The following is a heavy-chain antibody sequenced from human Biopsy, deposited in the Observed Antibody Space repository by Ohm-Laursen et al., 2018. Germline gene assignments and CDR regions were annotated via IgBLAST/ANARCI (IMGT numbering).Heavy chain of an antibody. V-gene: IGHV4-59*01. J-gene: IGHJ4*02. CDR2: ISYTGGI. Sequence: GTLSLTCTVSGGSISGYHWSWIRKSPGKGLEWLAYISYTGGINSNPSLNGRATMSLDTSKNQFSLRLIYVTPADTAVYYCARMPHFDYWGQGILVTVSS. CDR1: GGSISGYH. D-gene: IGHD2-2*01. CDR3: ARMPHFDY.